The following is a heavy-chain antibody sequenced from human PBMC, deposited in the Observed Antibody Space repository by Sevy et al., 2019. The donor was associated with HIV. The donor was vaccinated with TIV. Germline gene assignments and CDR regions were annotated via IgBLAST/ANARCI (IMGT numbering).Heavy chain of an antibody. CDR2: IYYSGTT. CDR3: ARTSRDIVLIAAYFDF. J-gene: IGHJ4*02. Sequence: SETLSLTCTVSGGSISSGDYYWSWIRQPPGKGLEWIGYIYYSGTTYSNPSLKSRVTISVDTSKNQFSLKLSSVTAADTAVYYCARTSRDIVLIAAYFDFRGQGTLVTVSS. CDR1: GGSISSGDYY. D-gene: IGHD2-2*01. V-gene: IGHV4-30-4*01.